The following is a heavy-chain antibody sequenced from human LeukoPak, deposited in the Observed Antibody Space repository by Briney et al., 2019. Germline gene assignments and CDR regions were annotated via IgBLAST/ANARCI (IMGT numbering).Heavy chain of an antibody. CDR3: AKAAAGTGSFDP. J-gene: IGHJ5*02. V-gene: IGHV1-46*03. Sequence: GASVKVSCKASGYTFTSYYMHWVRQAPGRGLEWMGIINPSGGSTSYAQKFQGRVTMTRDTSTSTAYMELSSLRSEDTAVYYCAKAAAGTGSFDPWGQGTLVTVSS. CDR2: INPSGGST. D-gene: IGHD6-13*01. CDR1: GYTFTSYY.